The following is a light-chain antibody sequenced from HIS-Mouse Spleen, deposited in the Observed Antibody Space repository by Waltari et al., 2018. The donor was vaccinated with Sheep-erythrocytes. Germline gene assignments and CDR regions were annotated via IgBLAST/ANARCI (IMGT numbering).Light chain of an antibody. J-gene: IGLJ1*01. CDR3: CSYAGSYNHV. Sequence: QSALTQPRPVSGSPGQSVTIPCTGTSSAVGGYNYLSWYQQHPGKAPNLMIYDVSKRPSGVPDRFSGSKSGNTASLTISGLQAEDEADYYCCSYAGSYNHVFATGTKVTVL. CDR1: SSAVGGYNY. CDR2: DVS. V-gene: IGLV2-11*01.